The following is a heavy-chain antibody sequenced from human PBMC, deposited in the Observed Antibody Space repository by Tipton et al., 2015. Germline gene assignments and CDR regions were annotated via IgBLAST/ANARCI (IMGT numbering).Heavy chain of an antibody. CDR2: ISRSGDTT. V-gene: IGHV3-23*01. J-gene: IGHJ5*01. D-gene: IGHD1-1*01. Sequence: GSLRLSCAASGSTFRTSAMTWVRQSPGKGLEWVSTISRSGDTTYYADSVQGRFSISRDNFRSTLYLQMNSLRADDTAFYYCTKNWTSDSWGQGTLVTVSS. CDR1: GSTFRTSA. CDR3: TKNWTSDS.